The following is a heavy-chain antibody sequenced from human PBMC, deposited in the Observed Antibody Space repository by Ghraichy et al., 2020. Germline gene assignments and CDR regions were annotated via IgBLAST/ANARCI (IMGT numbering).Heavy chain of an antibody. CDR3: ARGTGTTPN. D-gene: IGHD1-7*01. Sequence: SETLSLTCAVYGGSFSGYYWSWIRQPPGKGLEWIGEINHSGSTNYNPSLKSRVTISVDTSKNQFSLKLSSVTAADTAVYYCARGTGTTPNWGQGTLVTVSS. CDR2: INHSGST. CDR1: GGSFSGYY. J-gene: IGHJ4*02. V-gene: IGHV4-34*01.